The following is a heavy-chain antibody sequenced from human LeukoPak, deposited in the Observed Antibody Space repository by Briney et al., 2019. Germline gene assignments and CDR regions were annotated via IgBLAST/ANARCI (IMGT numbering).Heavy chain of an antibody. V-gene: IGHV3-64*01. CDR2: ISSNGGST. CDR1: GFTFSSYA. Sequence: RGSLRLSCAASGFTFSSYAMHWVRQAPGKGLEYVSAISSNGGSTYYANSVKGRFTISRDNSKNTLYLQMGSLRAEDMAVYYCARERGAFDIWGQGTMVTVSS. J-gene: IGHJ3*02. CDR3: ARERGAFDI.